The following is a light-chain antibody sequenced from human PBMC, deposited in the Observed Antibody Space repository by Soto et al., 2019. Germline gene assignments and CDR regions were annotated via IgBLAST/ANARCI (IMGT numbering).Light chain of an antibody. CDR3: QQYGSSGT. CDR2: GAS. J-gene: IGKJ1*01. V-gene: IGKV3-20*01. Sequence: ENVLTQSPATLSLSPEERATLSCRASQSVSNNYLAWYQQKPGQAPRLLIYGASNRATGIPDRFSGSGSGTDFTLTICRLEPEDFAVYYCQQYGSSGTFGQGTKVDI. CDR1: QSVSNNY.